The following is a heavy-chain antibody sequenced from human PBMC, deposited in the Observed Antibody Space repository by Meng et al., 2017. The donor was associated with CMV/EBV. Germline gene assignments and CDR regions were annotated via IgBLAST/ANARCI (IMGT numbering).Heavy chain of an antibody. CDR1: GYTFTSYD. D-gene: IGHD3-3*01. V-gene: IGHV1-8*01. Sequence: ASVKVSCKASGYTFTSYDINWVRQATGQGLEWMGWMNPNSGNTGYAQKFQGRVTMTRNTSISTAYMELSSLRSEDTAVYYCARGIWSGYPSYYYYYYGMDVWGQGTTVTVSS. J-gene: IGHJ6*02. CDR3: ARGIWSGYPSYYYYYYGMDV. CDR2: MNPNSGNT.